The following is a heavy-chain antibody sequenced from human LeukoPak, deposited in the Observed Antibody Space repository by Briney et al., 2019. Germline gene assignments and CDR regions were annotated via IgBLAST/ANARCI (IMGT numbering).Heavy chain of an antibody. CDR1: GFTFSSYT. D-gene: IGHD2-2*01. J-gene: IGHJ6*03. Sequence: GGSLRLSCAASGFTFSSYTMNWVRQAPGKGLEWVSSISTSSSYIYYADSVKGRFTISRDNAKNSLYLQMNSLRAEDTAVYYCARRVRSVVSADVRSMDVWGKGTTVTISS. CDR3: ARRVRSVVSADVRSMDV. V-gene: IGHV3-21*01. CDR2: ISTSSSYI.